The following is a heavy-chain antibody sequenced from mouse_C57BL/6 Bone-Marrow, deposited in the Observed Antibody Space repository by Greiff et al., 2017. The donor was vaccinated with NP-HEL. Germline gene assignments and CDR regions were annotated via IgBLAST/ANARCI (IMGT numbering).Heavy chain of an antibody. J-gene: IGHJ1*03. CDR1: GFTFSSYA. V-gene: IGHV5-4*01. Sequence: EVKLVESGGGLVKPGGSLKLSCAASGFTFSSYAMSWVRQTPEKRLEWVATISDGGSYTYYPDNVKGRFTISRDNAKNNLYLQMSHLKSEDTAMYYYARDTLVGYFDVWGTGTTVTVSS. CDR2: ISDGGSYT. CDR3: ARDTLVGYFDV.